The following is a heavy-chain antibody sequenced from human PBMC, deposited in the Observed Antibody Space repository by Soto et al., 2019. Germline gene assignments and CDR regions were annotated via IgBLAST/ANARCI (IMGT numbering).Heavy chain of an antibody. Sequence: EVQLGESGGGLVQPGGSLRLSCAVSGFIFSDYWMTWVRQAPGKGLEWVATISPEGSEKYYVDSLKGRFSISRDNAKNSLYLQMISLRAEDTALYYCARARIDYWGRGTLITVSS. J-gene: IGHJ4*02. V-gene: IGHV3-7*03. CDR3: ARARIDY. CDR1: GFIFSDYW. CDR2: ISPEGSEK.